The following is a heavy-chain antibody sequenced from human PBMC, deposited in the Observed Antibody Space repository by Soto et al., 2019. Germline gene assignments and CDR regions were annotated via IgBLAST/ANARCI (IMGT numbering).Heavy chain of an antibody. CDR2: VSGPSDTI. V-gene: IGHV3-23*01. J-gene: IGHJ2*01. D-gene: IGHD2-2*01. Sequence: EVQLLESGGDLVQPGGSLRLSCAASGFTFSNYALSWVRQAPGKGLEWVSAVSGPSDTIYYTDSVKGRFTISRDNSKNTLYLQMNSLRADDAAVYYCARGYVSRGNFGLWGRGTLVTVSS. CDR3: ARGYVSRGNFGL. CDR1: GFTFSNYA.